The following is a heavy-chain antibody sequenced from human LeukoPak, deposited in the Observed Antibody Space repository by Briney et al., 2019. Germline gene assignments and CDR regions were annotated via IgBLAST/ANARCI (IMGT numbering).Heavy chain of an antibody. D-gene: IGHD4-23*01. V-gene: IGHV1-46*01. CDR2: INPSGGST. Sequence: GASVKVSCKASGYTFTSYYMHWVRQAPGQGLEWMGIINPSGGSTSYAQKFQGRVTITRDTSASTAYMELSSLRSEDTAVYYCAREHPNGGGLPGDYWGQGTLVTVSS. CDR3: AREHPNGGGLPGDY. CDR1: GYTFTSYY. J-gene: IGHJ4*02.